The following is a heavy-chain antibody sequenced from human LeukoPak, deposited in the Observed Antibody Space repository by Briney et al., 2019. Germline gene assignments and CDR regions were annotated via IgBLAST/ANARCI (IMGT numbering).Heavy chain of an antibody. CDR3: ARDRGGDAFDI. J-gene: IGHJ3*02. CDR2: ISSSSNYI. CDR1: RFTFSNYS. Sequence: GGSLRLSCAASRFTFSNYSMNWVRQAPGKGLEWVSSISSSSNYIYYADSVKGRFTISRDNAKNTLYLQMNSLRAEDTAVYYCARDRGGDAFDIWGQGTMVTVYS. V-gene: IGHV3-21*01.